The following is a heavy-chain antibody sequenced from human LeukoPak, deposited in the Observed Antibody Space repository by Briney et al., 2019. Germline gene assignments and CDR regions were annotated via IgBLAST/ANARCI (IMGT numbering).Heavy chain of an antibody. CDR2: ISGSGGST. CDR3: AKVRDGYNQIRNAFHI. J-gene: IGHJ3*02. CDR1: GFTFSSYA. V-gene: IGHV3-23*01. D-gene: IGHD5-24*01. Sequence: GGSLRLSCAASGFTFSSYAMSWVRQAPGKGLEWVSAISGSGGSTYYADSVKGRFTISRDNSKNTLYLQMNSLRAEDTAVYYCAKVRDGYNQIRNAFHIWGQGTMVTVSS.